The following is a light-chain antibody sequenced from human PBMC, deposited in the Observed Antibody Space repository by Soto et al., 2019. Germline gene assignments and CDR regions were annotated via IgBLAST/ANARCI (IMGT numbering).Light chain of an antibody. CDR1: SSNLGKNL. CDR3: AAWDDSLSGWV. V-gene: IGLV1-47*01. J-gene: IGLJ3*02. Sequence: QSVLTQPPSASGTPGQRVTISCSGSSSNLGKNLVYWYQQVPGTAPKLLIYTNNQRPSGVPDRFSGSKSATSASLAIGGLRSEDEADYYCAAWDDSLSGWVFGGGTKLTVL. CDR2: TNN.